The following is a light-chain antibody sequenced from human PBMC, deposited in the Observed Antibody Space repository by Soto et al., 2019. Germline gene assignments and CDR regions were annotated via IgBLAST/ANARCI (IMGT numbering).Light chain of an antibody. CDR2: RNN. CDR3: AAWDDSLSGGV. Sequence: QAVVTQPPSASGTPGQRVTISCSGSSSNIGNNYVYWYQQVPGTAPKLLIYRNNQRPSGVPDRFSGSKSGTSASLAISGLRSEDEADYYCAAWDDSLSGGVFGGGTKLTVL. J-gene: IGLJ2*01. V-gene: IGLV1-47*01. CDR1: SSNIGNNY.